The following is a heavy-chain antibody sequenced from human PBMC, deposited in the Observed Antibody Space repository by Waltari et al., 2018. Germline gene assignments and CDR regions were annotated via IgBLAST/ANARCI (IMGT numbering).Heavy chain of an antibody. Sequence: QVQLVQSGPGVKQPGASVKVSCKSSGGPFRSVGLHWLRQAPGQGLEWMGKIIPMPGITDYEQKFQGRLRITADRSTTTGYMELRSLGTEDTAIYYCARRVSTKGAFEVWGRGTLVTVSP. V-gene: IGHV1-69*02. D-gene: IGHD5-12*01. J-gene: IGHJ3*01. CDR2: IIPMPGIT. CDR3: ARRVSTKGAFEV. CDR1: GGPFRSVG.